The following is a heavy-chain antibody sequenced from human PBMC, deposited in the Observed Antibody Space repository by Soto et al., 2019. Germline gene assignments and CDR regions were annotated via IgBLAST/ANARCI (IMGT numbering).Heavy chain of an antibody. CDR2: ISAYNGKT. CDR3: ARGASPIDY. V-gene: IGHV1-18*03. Sequence: QVHLVQSGAEVKKPGASVKVSCTASGYTFTNFGISWVRQAPGQGLEWMGWISAYNGKTNYTQKFQGRVTMTTDTTTSPAYVELRGLRYADMGVYYCARGASPIDYWGQGTLVTVSS. CDR1: GYTFTNFG. J-gene: IGHJ4*02.